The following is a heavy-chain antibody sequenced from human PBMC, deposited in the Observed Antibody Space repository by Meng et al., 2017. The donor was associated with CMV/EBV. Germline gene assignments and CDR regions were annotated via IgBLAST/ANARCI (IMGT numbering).Heavy chain of an antibody. V-gene: IGHV3-69-1*02. CDR2: ISSSSTI. Sequence: GGSLRLSCAASGFTFSDYYMNWVRQAPGKGLEWVSSISSSSTIYYADSVKGRFTISRDNAKNSLYLQMNSLRAEDTAVYYCAGLESPYYYYGMDVWGQGSTVTVSS. CDR1: GFTFSDYY. J-gene: IGHJ6*02. CDR3: AGLESPYYYYGMDV. D-gene: IGHD1-1*01.